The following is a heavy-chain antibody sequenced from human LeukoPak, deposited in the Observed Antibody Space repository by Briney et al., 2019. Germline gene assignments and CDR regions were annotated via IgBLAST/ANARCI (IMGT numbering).Heavy chain of an antibody. CDR1: GFTFSSYS. Sequence: GGSLRLSCAASGFTFSSYSMNWVRQAPGQGLEWISSISSSSSYIYYADSVKGRFTITRDNAKNSLYLQMNSLRAEDTAVYYCARGGKATIMGGDYWGQGTLVTVSS. D-gene: IGHD5-24*01. J-gene: IGHJ4*02. V-gene: IGHV3-21*01. CDR2: ISSSSSYI. CDR3: ARGGKATIMGGDY.